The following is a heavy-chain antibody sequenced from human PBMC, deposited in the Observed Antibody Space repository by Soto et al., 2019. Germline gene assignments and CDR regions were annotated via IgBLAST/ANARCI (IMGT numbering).Heavy chain of an antibody. J-gene: IGHJ3*02. V-gene: IGHV4-34*01. CDR2: MSHSGGT. D-gene: IGHD1-1*01. CDR3: ARVERGTATTVVDAFDI. CDR1: GGFVSSGSYY. Sequence: QVQLQQWGAGLLKPSETLSLTCAVYGGFVSSGSYYWSWIRKPPGKGLEWIGKMSHSGGTHFNPSLKSRVTISVDTSKNQFSLKMRSVTAADTALYYCARVERGTATTVVDAFDIWGPGTMVTVSS.